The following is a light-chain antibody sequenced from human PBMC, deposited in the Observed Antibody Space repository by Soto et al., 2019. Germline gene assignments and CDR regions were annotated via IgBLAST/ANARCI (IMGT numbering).Light chain of an antibody. CDR1: QSVSSY. Sequence: EIVLTQSPATLSLSPGERATLSCRASQSVSSYLAWYQQKPGQAPRLLIYDASNRATGIPARFSGSGSGTDFSITSSSLETEDFAVYYCQQRSNLLTFGGGTKVEIK. CDR3: QQRSNLLT. V-gene: IGKV3-11*01. J-gene: IGKJ4*01. CDR2: DAS.